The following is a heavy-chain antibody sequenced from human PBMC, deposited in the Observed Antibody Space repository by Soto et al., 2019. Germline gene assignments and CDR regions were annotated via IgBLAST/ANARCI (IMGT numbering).Heavy chain of an antibody. Sequence: GGSLRLSCAGSGFTFSTYWMTWVRQAPGKGLEWVANIKQDGSETHYVDSVKGRFTISRDNAKNSLYLQMNSLRAEDTAVYYCAKSPGMYYYDSSGYYHYDYWGQGTLVTV. D-gene: IGHD3-22*01. CDR3: AKSPGMYYYDSSGYYHYDY. CDR2: IKQDGSET. V-gene: IGHV3-7*03. J-gene: IGHJ4*02. CDR1: GFTFSTYW.